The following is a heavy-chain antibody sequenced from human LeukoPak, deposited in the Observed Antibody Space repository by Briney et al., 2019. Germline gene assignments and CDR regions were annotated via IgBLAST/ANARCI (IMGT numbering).Heavy chain of an antibody. V-gene: IGHV1-69*13. J-gene: IGHJ4*02. CDR3: ARDWSQLPRGFGY. CDR1: GGTFSSYA. Sequence: SVKVSCKASGGTFSSYAISWVRQAPGQGLEWMGGIIPIFGTANYAQKFQGRVTITADESTSTAFMELSSLRSEDTAVYYCARDWSQLPRGFGYWGQGTLVTVSS. CDR2: IIPIFGTA. D-gene: IGHD2-2*01.